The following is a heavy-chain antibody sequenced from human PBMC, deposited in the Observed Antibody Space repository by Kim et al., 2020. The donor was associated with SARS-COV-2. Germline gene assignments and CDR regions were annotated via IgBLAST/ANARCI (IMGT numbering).Heavy chain of an antibody. CDR3: AKAPGDYGLYFDY. Sequence: GGSLRLSCAASGFTFSSYGMHWVRQAPGKGLEWVAVISYDGSNKYYADSVKGRFTISRDNSKNTLYLQMNSLRAEDTAVYYCAKAPGDYGLYFDYWCQGT. J-gene: IGHJ4*02. CDR2: ISYDGSNK. D-gene: IGHD4-17*01. CDR1: GFTFSSYG. V-gene: IGHV3-30*18.